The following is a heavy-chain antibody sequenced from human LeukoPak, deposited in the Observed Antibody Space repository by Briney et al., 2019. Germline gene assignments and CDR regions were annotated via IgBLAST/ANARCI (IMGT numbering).Heavy chain of an antibody. V-gene: IGHV1-18*04. Sequence: ASVKVSCKASGYTFTGYYMHWVRQAPGQGLEWMGWISAYNGNTNYAQKLQGRVTMTTDTSTSTAYMELRSLRSDDTAAYYCAREDYGDYAFDYWGQGTLVTVSS. CDR3: AREDYGDYAFDY. J-gene: IGHJ4*02. D-gene: IGHD4-17*01. CDR2: ISAYNGNT. CDR1: GYTFTGYY.